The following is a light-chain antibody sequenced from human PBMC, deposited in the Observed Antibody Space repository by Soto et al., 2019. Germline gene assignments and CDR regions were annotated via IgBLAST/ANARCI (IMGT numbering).Light chain of an antibody. CDR3: KKYYSTALT. V-gene: IGKV4-1*01. Sequence: DIVMTQSPDSLAVSLGERATINCKSSQSVLYSSNNKNYLAWYQQKPGQPPKLLIYWASTRESGVPDRFSSSGSGTDFTLTNSRLQAENVAVYYCKKYYSTALTFGGGTKVEIK. CDR1: QSVLYSSNNKNY. CDR2: WAS. J-gene: IGKJ4*01.